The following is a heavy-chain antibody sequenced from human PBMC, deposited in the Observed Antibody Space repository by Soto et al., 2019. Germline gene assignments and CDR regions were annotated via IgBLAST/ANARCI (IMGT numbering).Heavy chain of an antibody. D-gene: IGHD6-6*01. CDR2: TYYMSKWYN. Sequence: PSLTLSLTCAMSGDSVSGNSAALNWIRQSPSRGLEWLGRTYYMSKWYNDYAVSVKSRITINPDTSKNQFSLQLNSVTPEDTAVYYCAREYSSWRNPGFDYWGQGTLVTVSS. CDR3: AREYSSWRNPGFDY. V-gene: IGHV6-1*01. CDR1: GDSVSGNSAA. J-gene: IGHJ4*02.